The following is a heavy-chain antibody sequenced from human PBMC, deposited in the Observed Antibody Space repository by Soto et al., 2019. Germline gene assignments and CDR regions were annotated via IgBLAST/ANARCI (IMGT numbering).Heavy chain of an antibody. CDR1: GYTFTSYG. J-gene: IGHJ3*02. CDR2: ISAYNGNT. D-gene: IGHD3-22*01. CDR3: ARVLYDSSGYYYARTAFDS. Sequence: ASVKVSCKASGYTFTSYGISWVRQAPGQGLEWMGWISAYNGNTNYAQKLQGRVTMTTDTSTSTAYMELRSLRSDDTAVYYCARVLYDSSGYYYARTAFDSWGQGTMVNVAS. V-gene: IGHV1-18*01.